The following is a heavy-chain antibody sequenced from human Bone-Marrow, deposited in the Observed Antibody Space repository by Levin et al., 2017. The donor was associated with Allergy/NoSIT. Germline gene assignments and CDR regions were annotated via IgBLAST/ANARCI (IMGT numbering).Heavy chain of an antibody. CDR2: ISWDGGST. V-gene: IGHV3-43D*04. D-gene: IGHD3-3*01. CDR3: AKDRVWSGYYTRRRGYGMDV. Sequence: GGSLRLSCAASGFTFDDYAMHWVRQAPGKGLEWVSLISWDGGSTYYADSVKGRFTISRDNSKNSLYLQMNSLRAEDTALYYCAKDRVWSGYYTRRRGYGMDVWGQGTTVTVSS. J-gene: IGHJ6*02. CDR1: GFTFDDYA.